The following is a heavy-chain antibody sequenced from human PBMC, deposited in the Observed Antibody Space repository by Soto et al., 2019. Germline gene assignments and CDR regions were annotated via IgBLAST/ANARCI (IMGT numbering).Heavy chain of an antibody. CDR3: VRLIGNSWLDT. V-gene: IGHV4-39*01. J-gene: IGHJ5*02. Sequence: SETLSLTCTVSGGSISSSTYYWGWMRQPPGKGLEWIASFFIGGNTYYNPSLKSRVTISVDTSKNQVSLQLNSVTPDDTAVYYCVRLIGNSWLDTWGQGTLVTVSS. CDR2: FFIGGNT. CDR1: GGSISSSTYY.